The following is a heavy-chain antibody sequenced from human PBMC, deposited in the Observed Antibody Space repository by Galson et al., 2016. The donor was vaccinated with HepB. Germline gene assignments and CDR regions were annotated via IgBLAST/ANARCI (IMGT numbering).Heavy chain of an antibody. CDR1: GFTFSNYG. D-gene: IGHD6-6*01. CDR2: IWYDGSKK. V-gene: IGHV3-33*01. J-gene: IGHJ6*02. CDR3: ARDGIPSPQDIGGRLPPPYYYGMDV. Sequence: SLRLSCAASGFTFSNYGMHWVRQAPGKGLEWVALIWYDGSKKYYAESVKGRLTISRDNSKNTLDLHMSSLRAEDTAVYYCARDGIPSPQDIGGRLPPPYYYGMDVWGQGTTVTVSS.